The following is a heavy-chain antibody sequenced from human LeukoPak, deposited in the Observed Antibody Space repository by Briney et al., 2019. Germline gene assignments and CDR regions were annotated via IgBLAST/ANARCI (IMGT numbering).Heavy chain of an antibody. CDR1: GGSFSGYY. Sequence: TPSETLSLTCAVYGGSFSGYYWSWIRQPPGKGLEWIGEINHSGSTSYNPSLKSRVTISVDTSKKQFSLKLSSVTAADTAVYYCARRRNYYYYMDVWGKGTTVTVSS. V-gene: IGHV4-34*01. CDR3: ARRRNYYYYMDV. J-gene: IGHJ6*03. CDR2: INHSGST.